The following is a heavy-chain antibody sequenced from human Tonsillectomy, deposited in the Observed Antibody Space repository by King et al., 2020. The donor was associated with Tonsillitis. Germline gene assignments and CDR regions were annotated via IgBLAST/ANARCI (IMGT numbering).Heavy chain of an antibody. V-gene: IGHV4-39*07. CDR1: GGSISSSSYY. J-gene: IGHJ2*01. CDR3: ERLCYYDSSGYSEWYFDL. D-gene: IGHD3-22*01. CDR2: IYYSGNT. Sequence: QLQESGPGLVKPSETLSLTCTVSGGSISSSSYYWGWIRQPPGKGLEWIGSIYYSGNTYYNPSLKSRVTISVDTSKNQFSLKLSSVTAADTAVYFCERLCYYDSSGYSEWYFDLWGRGTLVTVSS.